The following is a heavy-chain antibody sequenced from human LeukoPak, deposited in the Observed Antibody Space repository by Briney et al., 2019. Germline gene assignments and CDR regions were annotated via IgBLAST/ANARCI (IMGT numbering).Heavy chain of an antibody. J-gene: IGHJ3*02. V-gene: IGHV3-23*01. CDR1: GFTFSSYA. Sequence: GGTLRLSCAASGFTFSSYAMSWVRQAPGKGLEWVSAISGSGGSTYYADSVKGRFTISRDNSKNTLYLQMNSLRAEDTAVYYCAKAHYDSSGYPAAFDIWGQGTMVTVSS. CDR3: AKAHYDSSGYPAAFDI. D-gene: IGHD3-22*01. CDR2: ISGSGGST.